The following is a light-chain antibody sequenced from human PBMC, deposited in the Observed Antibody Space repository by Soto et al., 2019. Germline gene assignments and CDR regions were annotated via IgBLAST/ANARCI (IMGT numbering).Light chain of an antibody. J-gene: IGLJ2*01. V-gene: IGLV2-14*01. CDR2: EVS. Sequence: QSALTQPASVSGSPGQSITISCTGTSSDVGGYNYVSWYQQHPGKVPKLMIYEVSNRPSGVSNRFSGSKSGNTASLTISGLQAEDEADYCCSSYTSSSTVVFGGGTKLTVL. CDR3: SSYTSSSTVV. CDR1: SSDVGGYNY.